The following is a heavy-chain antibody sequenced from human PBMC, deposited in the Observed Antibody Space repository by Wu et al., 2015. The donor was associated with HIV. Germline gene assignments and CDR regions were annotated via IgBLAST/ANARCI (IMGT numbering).Heavy chain of an antibody. Sequence: QVQLVQSGAEVKKPGASLKVSCKTSGYTFTSYGVAWVRQAPGQGLEWMGWINTYNRNSIYAQKFQGRVTMTTDTSTSTAYMELRSLRSDDTAVYYCAKGGVYGVNVGDYSYYYYIDVWGKGTTVTVSS. CDR1: GYTFTSYG. J-gene: IGHJ6*03. D-gene: IGHD4-23*01. V-gene: IGHV1-18*01. CDR2: INTYNRNS. CDR3: AKGGVYGVNVGDYSYYYYIDV.